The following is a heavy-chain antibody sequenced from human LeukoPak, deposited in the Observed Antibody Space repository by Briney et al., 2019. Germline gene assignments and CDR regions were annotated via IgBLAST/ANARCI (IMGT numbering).Heavy chain of an antibody. D-gene: IGHD7-27*01. J-gene: IGHJ3*02. V-gene: IGHV3-9*01. CDR1: GFTFADYT. CDR2: ITWNSDST. Sequence: PGGSLRLSCAASGFTFADYTMHWVRQRPGMGLEWVSGITWNSDSTDYADSVKGRFTISRDNAKNSLYLEMNSLRADDTALYYCAKGNWGNPFDIWGQGTMVTVFS. CDR3: AKGNWGNPFDI.